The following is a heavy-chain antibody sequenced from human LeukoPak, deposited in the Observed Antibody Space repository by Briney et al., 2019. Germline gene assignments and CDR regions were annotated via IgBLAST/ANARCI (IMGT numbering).Heavy chain of an antibody. Sequence: GGSLTLSCAASGFTFSSYTMHWVRQAPGKGLEWVAVISFDGSNKHHADSVKGRFTISRDNSKNTLYLQMNSLRAEDTAVYYCARGDSTVTTRTSRRGYYYYYYMDVWGKGTTVTVSS. D-gene: IGHD4-17*01. CDR3: ARGDSTVTTRTSRRGYYYYYYMDV. CDR1: GFTFSSYT. CDR2: ISFDGSNK. J-gene: IGHJ6*03. V-gene: IGHV3-30*04.